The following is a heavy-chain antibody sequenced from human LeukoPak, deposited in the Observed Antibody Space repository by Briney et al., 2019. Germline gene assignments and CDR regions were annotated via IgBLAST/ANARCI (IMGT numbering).Heavy chain of an antibody. J-gene: IGHJ5*01. CDR2: ISYDGSNE. D-gene: IGHD3-10*01. V-gene: IGHV3-30*04. Sequence: GRSVRLSCAASGFTFSSYVMHWIRQAPGKGLEWVAIISYDGSNEYYADSVKGRFTISRDNSKNTLYLQMNSLRAADTAVYYCGYYNSGSYSTPDSWGQGTQVTVSS. CDR1: GFTFSSYV. CDR3: GYYNSGSYSTPDS.